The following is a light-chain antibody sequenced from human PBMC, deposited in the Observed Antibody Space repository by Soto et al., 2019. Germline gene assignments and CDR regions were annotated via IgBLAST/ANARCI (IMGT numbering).Light chain of an antibody. Sequence: IVMTQSPATLSVSPGERVTLSCRASQSVSSDLAWYQQKPGQAPRLLIYGASTRATGIPARFSGSGSGTEFTLTISSLQSEDFAVYFCQQYNNWPRTFGQGTK. CDR2: GAS. CDR1: QSVSSD. CDR3: QQYNNWPRT. V-gene: IGKV3-15*01. J-gene: IGKJ2*01.